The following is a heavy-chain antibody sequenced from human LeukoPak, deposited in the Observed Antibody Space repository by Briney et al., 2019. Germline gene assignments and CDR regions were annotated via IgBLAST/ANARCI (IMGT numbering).Heavy chain of an antibody. Sequence: PGGSLRLSCAASGFTFSGSAMHWVRQASGKGLEWVGRIRSKANSYATAYAASVKGRFTISRDDSKNTAYLQMNSLKTEDTAVYYCTRRGAGYSSSWYYYYMDVWGKGTTVTVSS. CDR1: GFTFSGSA. J-gene: IGHJ6*03. CDR3: TRRGAGYSSSWYYYYMDV. CDR2: IRSKANSYAT. D-gene: IGHD6-13*01. V-gene: IGHV3-73*01.